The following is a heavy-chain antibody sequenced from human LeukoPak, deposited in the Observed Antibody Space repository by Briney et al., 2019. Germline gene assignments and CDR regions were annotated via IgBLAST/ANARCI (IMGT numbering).Heavy chain of an antibody. CDR1: GYTFTGYY. V-gene: IGHV1-2*02. D-gene: IGHD3-22*01. J-gene: IGHJ4*02. CDR3: ARVRNYYDSSGYYGTPMDY. Sequence: ASVKVSCKASGYTFTGYYMHWVRQAPGQGLEWMGWINPSSGGTNYAQKFQGRVTMTRDTSISTAYMELSRLRSDDTAAYYCARVRNYYDSSGYYGTPMDYWGQGTLVTVSS. CDR2: INPSSGGT.